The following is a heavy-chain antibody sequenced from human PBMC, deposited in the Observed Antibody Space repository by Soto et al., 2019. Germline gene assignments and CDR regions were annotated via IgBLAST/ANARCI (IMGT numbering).Heavy chain of an antibody. J-gene: IGHJ6*02. CDR3: ARPWGQLSTYYYGMDT. CDR2: ISYDGSNK. D-gene: IGHD3-16*01. CDR1: GFTFSSYA. V-gene: IGHV3-30-3*01. Sequence: PVGSLRLSCAASGFTFSSYAMHWVRQAPGKGLEWVAVISYDGSNKYYADSVKGRFTISRDNSKNTLYLQMNSLRPEDTAVYYCARPWGQLSTYYYGMDTWGQGTTVTVSS.